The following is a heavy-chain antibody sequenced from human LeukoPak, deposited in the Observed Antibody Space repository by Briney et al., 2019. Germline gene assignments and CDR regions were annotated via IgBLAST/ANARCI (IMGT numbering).Heavy chain of an antibody. J-gene: IGHJ5*02. D-gene: IGHD1-1*01. Sequence: GSLRLSCAASGFTFSSYAMSWVRQAPGKGLEWVSAISGSGSHANYAESVKGRFTISRDNSKNTLYLQMHSLIAADTAVYYCGSGPVGTTVPWGQGTLVTVSS. CDR2: ISGSGSHA. V-gene: IGHV3-23*01. CDR1: GFTFSSYA. CDR3: GSGPVGTTVP.